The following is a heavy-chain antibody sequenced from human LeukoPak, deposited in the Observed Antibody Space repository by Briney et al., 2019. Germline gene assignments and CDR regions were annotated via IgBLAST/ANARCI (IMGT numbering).Heavy chain of an antibody. D-gene: IGHD3-22*01. J-gene: IGHJ6*04. CDR3: AKDRVAYEHFYFIDV. CDR1: GFDLSVYV. Sequence: GGSLRLSCVASGFDLSVYVMHWVRQAPGRGLEWVAVIWYDGSNTYYSDSVKGRFAISRDTSNCTLFPHMTDLRPEDTATYYCAKDRVAYEHFYFIDVWGRGTKVTVSS. V-gene: IGHV3-33*06. CDR2: IWYDGSNT.